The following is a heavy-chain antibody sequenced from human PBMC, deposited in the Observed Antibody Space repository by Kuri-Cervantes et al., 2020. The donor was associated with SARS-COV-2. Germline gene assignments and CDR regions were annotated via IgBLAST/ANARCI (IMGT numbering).Heavy chain of an antibody. CDR1: GFTFSSYS. Sequence: GESLKISCAASGFTFSSYSMNWVRQAPGKGLEWVSSISSSSSYIYYADSVKGRFTISRDNAKNSLYLQMNSLRAEDTAVYYCARDSGSVYWGQGTLVTVSS. D-gene: IGHD3-10*01. CDR3: ARDSGSVY. V-gene: IGHV3-21*01. J-gene: IGHJ4*02. CDR2: ISSSSSYI.